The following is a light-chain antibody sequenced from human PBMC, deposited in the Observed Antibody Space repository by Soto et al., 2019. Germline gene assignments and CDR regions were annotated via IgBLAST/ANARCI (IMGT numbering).Light chain of an antibody. CDR2: NNN. CDR3: ATWDGSLNGWV. V-gene: IGLV1-44*01. CDR1: SSNIGRDT. J-gene: IGLJ3*02. Sequence: QSVLTQPPSAAGTPGQRVTISCSGSSSNIGRDTVNWYQQLPGTAPKLLISNNNQRPSGVPDRFSGSKSGTSASLAITGLQSEDEADYYCATWDGSLNGWVFGGGTKLTVL.